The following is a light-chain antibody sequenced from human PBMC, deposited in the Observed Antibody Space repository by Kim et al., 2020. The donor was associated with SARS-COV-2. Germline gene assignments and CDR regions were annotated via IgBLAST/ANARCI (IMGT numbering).Light chain of an antibody. CDR2: YDS. V-gene: IGLV3-21*04. Sequence: PGKTARITCGGNNIGSKSVHWYQQKPGQAPVLVIYYDSDRPSGIPERFSGSNSGNTATLTISRVEAGDEADYYCQVWDSRSDHVVFCGGTQLTVL. CDR3: QVWDSRSDHVV. J-gene: IGLJ2*01. CDR1: NIGSKS.